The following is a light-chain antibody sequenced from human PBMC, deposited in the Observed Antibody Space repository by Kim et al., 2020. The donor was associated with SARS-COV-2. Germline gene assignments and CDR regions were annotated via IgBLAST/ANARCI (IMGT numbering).Light chain of an antibody. V-gene: IGKV3-11*01. CDR2: DAS. J-gene: IGKJ5*01. CDR3: QQRSNWPPVT. Sequence: PVEGTAPTSRASQSSSNYLAWYQQKPGQAPRLLIYDASKRATGIPARFSGSGSGTDFTLTISSLEPEDFAVYYCQQRSNWPPVTFGQGTRLEIK. CDR1: QSSSNY.